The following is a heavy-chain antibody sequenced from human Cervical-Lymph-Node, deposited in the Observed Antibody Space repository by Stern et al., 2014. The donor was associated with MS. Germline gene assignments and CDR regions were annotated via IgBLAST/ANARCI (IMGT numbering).Heavy chain of an antibody. CDR2: ISSSSSYI. D-gene: IGHD6-6*01. CDR1: GFTFSSYS. Sequence: EVQLVESGGGLVKPGGSLRLSCAASGFTFSSYSMNWVRQAPGKGLEWVSSISSSSSYIYYADSVKGRFTISRDNAKNSLYLQMNSLRAEDTAVYYCARGSAAPQFYYGMDVWGQGTTVTVSS. CDR3: ARGSAAPQFYYGMDV. J-gene: IGHJ6*02. V-gene: IGHV3-21*01.